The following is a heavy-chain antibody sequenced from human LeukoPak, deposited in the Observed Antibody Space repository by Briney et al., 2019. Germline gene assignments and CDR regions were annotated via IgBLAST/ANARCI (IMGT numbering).Heavy chain of an antibody. CDR2: IYPGDSDT. V-gene: IGHV5-51*01. Sequence: GESLKISRKGSGYSFTSYWIGWVRQMPGKGLEWMGIIYPGDSDTRYSPSFQGQVTISADKSISTAYLQWSSLKASDTAMYYCARSPMVRGVIISVDWFDPWGQGTLVTVSS. CDR3: ARSPMVRGVIISVDWFDP. CDR1: GYSFTSYW. D-gene: IGHD3-10*01. J-gene: IGHJ5*02.